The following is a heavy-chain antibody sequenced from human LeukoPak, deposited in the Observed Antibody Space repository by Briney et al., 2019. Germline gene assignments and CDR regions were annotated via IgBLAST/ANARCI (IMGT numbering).Heavy chain of an antibody. Sequence: GGSLRLSCAASGFTFSSYGMHWVRQAPGKGLEWVSSISSSSSYIYYADSVKGRFTISRDNAKNSLYLQMNSLRAEDTAVYYCARDVLLWFGEFAYDYWGQGTLVTVSS. CDR3: ARDVLLWFGEFAYDY. D-gene: IGHD3-10*01. CDR1: GFTFSSYG. CDR2: ISSSSSYI. J-gene: IGHJ4*02. V-gene: IGHV3-21*01.